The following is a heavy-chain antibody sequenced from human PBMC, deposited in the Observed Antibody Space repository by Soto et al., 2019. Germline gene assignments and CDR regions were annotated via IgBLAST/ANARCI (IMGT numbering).Heavy chain of an antibody. J-gene: IGHJ4*02. V-gene: IGHV3-33*01. D-gene: IGHD1-26*01. Sequence: GGSLRLSCAASGFTFSSYGMHWVRQAPGKGLEWVAVIWYDGSNKYYADSVKGRFTISRDNSKNTLYLQMNSLRAEDTAVYYCARVIVGATIFGTLDYWGQGTLVTVSS. CDR3: ARVIVGATIFGTLDY. CDR1: GFTFSSYG. CDR2: IWYDGSNK.